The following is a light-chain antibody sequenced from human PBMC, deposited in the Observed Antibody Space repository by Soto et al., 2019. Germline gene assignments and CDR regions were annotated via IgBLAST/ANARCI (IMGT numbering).Light chain of an antibody. CDR1: KLGDKY. CDR2: QDS. Sequence: SYELTQPPSVSVSPGQTASITCSGDKLGDKYACWYQQKPGQSPVLVIYQDSKRPSGIPERFSGSNSGNTATLTISGTQAXXXXXXXXXXXXXXXXVFGGXTK. CDR3: XXXXXXXXV. V-gene: IGLV3-1*01. J-gene: IGLJ2*01.